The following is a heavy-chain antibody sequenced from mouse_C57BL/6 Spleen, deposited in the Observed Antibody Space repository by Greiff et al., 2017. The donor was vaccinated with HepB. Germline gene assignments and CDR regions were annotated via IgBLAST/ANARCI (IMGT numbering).Heavy chain of an antibody. CDR2: ISYDGSN. D-gene: IGHD2-4*01. V-gene: IGHV3-6*01. CDR3: ASYYDYDAGAWFAY. CDR1: GYSITSGYY. Sequence: EVKLQESGPGLVKPSQSLSLTCSVTGYSITSGYYWNWIRQFPGNKLEWMGYISYDGSNNYNPSLKNRISITRDTSKNQFFLKLNSVTTEDTATYYCASYYDYDAGAWFAYWGQGTLVTVSA. J-gene: IGHJ3*01.